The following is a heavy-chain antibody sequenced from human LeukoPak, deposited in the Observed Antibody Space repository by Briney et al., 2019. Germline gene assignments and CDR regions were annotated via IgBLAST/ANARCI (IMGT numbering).Heavy chain of an antibody. Sequence: GSSVKVSCKASGGTFSSYAISWVRQAPGQGLEWMGGIIPIFGTANYAQKFQGRVTITADESTSTAYMELSSLRSEDTAVYYCASDEYPPYCSGGSCYSKFDYWGQGTLVTVSS. CDR1: GGTFSSYA. J-gene: IGHJ4*02. V-gene: IGHV1-69*01. CDR3: ASDEYPPYCSGGSCYSKFDY. D-gene: IGHD2-15*01. CDR2: IIPIFGTA.